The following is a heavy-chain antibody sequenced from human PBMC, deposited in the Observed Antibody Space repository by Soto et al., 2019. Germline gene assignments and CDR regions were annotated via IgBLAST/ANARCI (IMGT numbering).Heavy chain of an antibody. J-gene: IGHJ4*02. Sequence: VGSLRLSCAGSGLTFRNDWLSWVRQAPGKGLEWVANINQDGSERYYVDSVRGRFTISRDNVENSLYLQLNSLRPEDTAVYYCAVYGYGVSAAAYWGQGTLVTVPQ. CDR1: GLTFRNDW. D-gene: IGHD4-17*01. V-gene: IGHV3-7*03. CDR2: INQDGSER. CDR3: AVYGYGVSAAAY.